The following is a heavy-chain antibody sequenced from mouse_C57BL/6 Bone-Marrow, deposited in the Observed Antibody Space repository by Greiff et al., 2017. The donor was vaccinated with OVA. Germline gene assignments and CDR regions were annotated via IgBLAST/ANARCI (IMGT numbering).Heavy chain of an antibody. Sequence: EVKLMESGGDLVKPGGSLKLSCAASGFTFSSYGMSWVRQTPDKRLEWVATISSGGSYTYYPDSVKGRFTISRDNAKNTLYLQMSSLKSEDTAMYYCARLGSSYGYWGQGTTLTVSS. CDR1: GFTFSSYG. CDR3: ARLGSSYGY. V-gene: IGHV5-6*01. J-gene: IGHJ2*01. D-gene: IGHD1-1*01. CDR2: ISSGGSYT.